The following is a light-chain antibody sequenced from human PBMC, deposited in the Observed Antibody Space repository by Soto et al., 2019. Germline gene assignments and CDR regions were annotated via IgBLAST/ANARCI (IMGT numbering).Light chain of an antibody. CDR3: QQYGRSPMFT. CDR1: QSVSGNY. Sequence: EIVLTQSPGTLSLSPGERATLSCRANQSVSGNYLAWYQQKPGQAPRLLIYGASRGAAGSPDRFSGSGAGTDRTLTSSRLEPEECAVYFCQQYGRSPMFTFGQGTKLEVK. CDR2: GAS. V-gene: IGKV3-20*01. J-gene: IGKJ2*01.